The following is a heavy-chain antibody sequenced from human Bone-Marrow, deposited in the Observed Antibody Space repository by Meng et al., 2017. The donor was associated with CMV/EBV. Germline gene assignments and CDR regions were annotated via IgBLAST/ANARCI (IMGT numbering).Heavy chain of an antibody. CDR2: IDGGPEST. CDR3: AKTALTGNGRGYFQN. J-gene: IGHJ1*01. Sequence: GGSLRLSCKRSRLNFVSYGMTWVRQAPGKGLEWVATIDGGPESTYYAESVEGRFTVSSDNSRNTVYLQMNSLRVEDTARYYCAKTALTGNGRGYFQNWGQGTLVTVSS. D-gene: IGHD1-20*01. CDR1: RLNFVSYG. V-gene: IGHV3-23*01.